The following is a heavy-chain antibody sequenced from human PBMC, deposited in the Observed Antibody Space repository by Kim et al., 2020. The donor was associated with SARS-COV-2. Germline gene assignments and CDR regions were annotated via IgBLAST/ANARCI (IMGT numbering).Heavy chain of an antibody. D-gene: IGHD6-19*01. CDR1: KFTFSSYA. V-gene: IGHV3-23*01. CDR2: IRPSGGRT. Sequence: GGSLRLSCAASKFTFSSYAMSWMRQAPAKGLEWVSAIRPSGGRTYYADSVKGRFSVSRDDFKNTVYLQMDSLRADDTAIYYCARETLSRGWYSVDYWGRGTLVTVSS. J-gene: IGHJ4*02. CDR3: ARETLSRGWYSVDY.